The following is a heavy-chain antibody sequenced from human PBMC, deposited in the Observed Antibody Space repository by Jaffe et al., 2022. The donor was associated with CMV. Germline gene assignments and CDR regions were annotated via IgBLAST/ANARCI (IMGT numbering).Heavy chain of an antibody. CDR2: IYYSGST. CDR3: ARPHPSSSGSYPAGRTGDAFDI. J-gene: IGHJ3*02. V-gene: IGHV4-39*01. D-gene: IGHD1-26*01. CDR1: GGSISSSSYY. Sequence: QLQLQESGPGLVKPSETLSLTCTVSGGSISSSSYYWGWIRQPPGKGLEWIGSIYYSGSTYYNPSLKSRVTISVDTSKNQFSLKLSSVTAADTAVYYCARPHPSSSGSYPAGRTGDAFDIWGQGTMVTVSS.